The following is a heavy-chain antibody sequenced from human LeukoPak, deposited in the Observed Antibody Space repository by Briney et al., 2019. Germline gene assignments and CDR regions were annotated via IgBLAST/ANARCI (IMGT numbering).Heavy chain of an antibody. CDR1: GFTFSSYW. Sequence: GESLRLSCAASGFTFSSYWMGWVRQTPGKGLEWVAVIAYDGSRAFYADSVKGRFTISRDNSKNTMSVQMDDLRAEDTAVYYCTRYNNDHFDYWGQGTLVTVSP. D-gene: IGHD1-14*01. J-gene: IGHJ4*02. CDR3: TRYNNDHFDY. CDR2: IAYDGSRA. V-gene: IGHV3-33*08.